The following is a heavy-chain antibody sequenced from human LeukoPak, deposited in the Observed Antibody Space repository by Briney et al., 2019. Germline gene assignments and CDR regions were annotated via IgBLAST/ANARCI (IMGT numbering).Heavy chain of an antibody. D-gene: IGHD5-18*01. CDR3: ARERPTAMASDY. CDR2: ISSSSSYI. V-gene: IGHV3-21*01. CDR1: GFTFSSYS. J-gene: IGHJ4*02. Sequence: GGSLRLSCAASGFTFSSYSMNWARQAPGKGLEWVSSISSSSSYIYYADSVKGRFTISRDNAKNSLYLQMNSLRAEDTAVYYCARERPTAMASDYWGQGTLVTVSS.